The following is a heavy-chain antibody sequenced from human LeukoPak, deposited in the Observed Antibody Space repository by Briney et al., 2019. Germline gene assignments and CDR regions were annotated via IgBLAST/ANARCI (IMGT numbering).Heavy chain of an antibody. Sequence: SVKVSCKASGGTFSSYAISWVRQAPGQGLEWMGGIIPIFGITDYAQRFQGRVTITADESTSTAYIKLSSLTSEDTAVYYCARDTYDGSGYDAFDIWGQGTMVTVSS. CDR3: ARDTYDGSGYDAFDI. V-gene: IGHV1-69*13. CDR2: IIPIFGIT. J-gene: IGHJ3*02. CDR1: GGTFSSYA. D-gene: IGHD3-22*01.